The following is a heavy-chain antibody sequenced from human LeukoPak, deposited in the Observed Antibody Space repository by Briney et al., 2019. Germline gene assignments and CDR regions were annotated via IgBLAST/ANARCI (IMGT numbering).Heavy chain of an antibody. CDR3: ARHQGSSGYFARFQH. CDR2: IYYSGST. CDR1: GGSISSYY. Sequence: PSETLSLTCTVSGGSISSYYWSWIRQPPGKGLEWIGYIYYSGSTNYNPSLKSRVTISVDTSKNQFSLKLSSVTAADTAVYYCARHQGSSGYFARFQHWGQGTLVTVSS. D-gene: IGHD3-22*01. V-gene: IGHV4-59*01. J-gene: IGHJ1*01.